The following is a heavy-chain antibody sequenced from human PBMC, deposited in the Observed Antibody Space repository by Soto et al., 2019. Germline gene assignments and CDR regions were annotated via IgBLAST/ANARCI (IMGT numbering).Heavy chain of an antibody. CDR2: ISSSGDYL. Sequence: GGSLRLSCAASGFTFRRNNMNWVRQAPGKGLEWVASISSSGDYLYYADSVKGRFIISRDNFQNSLFLQMNNLRADDTAVYYWVRGVDSEDGAAAAWLLVENWGQGAPVSVS. CDR1: GFTFRRNN. J-gene: IGHJ6*01. CDR3: VRGVDSEDGAAAAWLLVEN. V-gene: IGHV3-21*01. D-gene: IGHD6-25*01.